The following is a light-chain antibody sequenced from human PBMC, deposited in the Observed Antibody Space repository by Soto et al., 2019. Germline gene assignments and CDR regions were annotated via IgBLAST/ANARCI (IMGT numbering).Light chain of an antibody. V-gene: IGKV3-20*01. CDR3: QQYGSSPPYT. Sequence: EIVLTQSPGTLSLSPGERATLSCRVSQSVSSSYLAWYQQKPGQAPRLLIYGASSRATGIPDRFSGSGSGTDFTLTISRREPEDFAVYYCQQYGSSPPYTFGQGTKLEIK. J-gene: IGKJ2*01. CDR1: QSVSSSY. CDR2: GAS.